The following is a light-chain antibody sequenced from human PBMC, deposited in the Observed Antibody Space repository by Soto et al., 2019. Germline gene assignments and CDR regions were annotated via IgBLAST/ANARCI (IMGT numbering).Light chain of an antibody. CDR2: EVS. J-gene: IGLJ1*01. CDR3: GSYTSTDTPFV. V-gene: IGLV2-14*01. Sequence: QSVLAQPSSVSGSPGQSITISCTGTSTDVGGYNYASWYQHHPGKGPKPIIYEVSNRPSGVSDRFSGSKSGNKASLIISNLEAEDESDYYCGSYTSTDTPFVFGTGTKVTVL. CDR1: STDVGGYNY.